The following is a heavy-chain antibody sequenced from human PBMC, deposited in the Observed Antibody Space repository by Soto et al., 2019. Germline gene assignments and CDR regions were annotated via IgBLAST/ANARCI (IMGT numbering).Heavy chain of an antibody. CDR1: GGTFSSYA. Sequence: QVQLVQSGAEVKKPGSSVKVSCKASGGTFSSYAISWVRQAPGQGLERMGGIIPIFGTANYAQKFQGRVTITADESTSTAYMELSSLRSEDTAVYYCARDKRVEYSSSWNWFDPWGQGTLVTVSS. CDR2: IIPIFGTA. J-gene: IGHJ5*02. CDR3: ARDKRVEYSSSWNWFDP. D-gene: IGHD6-6*01. V-gene: IGHV1-69*01.